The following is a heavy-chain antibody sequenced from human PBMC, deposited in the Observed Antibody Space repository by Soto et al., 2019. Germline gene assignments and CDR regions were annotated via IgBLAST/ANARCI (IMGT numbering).Heavy chain of an antibody. D-gene: IGHD2-21*02. CDR3: ARVPTVVTLPYYFDY. Sequence: GGSLRLSCAASGFTFSSYAMHWVRQAPGKGPEWVAVISYDGSNKYYADSVKGRFTISRDNSKNTLYLQMNSLRAEDTAVYYCARVPTVVTLPYYFDYWGQGTLVTVSS. CDR2: ISYDGSNK. J-gene: IGHJ4*02. CDR1: GFTFSSYA. V-gene: IGHV3-30-3*01.